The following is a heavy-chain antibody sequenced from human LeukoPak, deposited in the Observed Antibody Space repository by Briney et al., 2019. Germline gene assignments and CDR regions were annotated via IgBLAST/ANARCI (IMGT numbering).Heavy chain of an antibody. V-gene: IGHV4-38-2*02. J-gene: IGHJ4*02. CDR2: IYHSGST. CDR1: GYSISSGYY. CDR3: AREYYDYVWGSYRRFDY. D-gene: IGHD3-16*02. Sequence: PSETLSLTCAVSGYSISSGYYWGWIQQPPGKGLEWIGSIYHSGSTYYNPSLKSRVTISVDTSKSQFSLKLSSVTAADTAVYYCAREYYDYVWGSYRRFDYWGQGTLVTVSS.